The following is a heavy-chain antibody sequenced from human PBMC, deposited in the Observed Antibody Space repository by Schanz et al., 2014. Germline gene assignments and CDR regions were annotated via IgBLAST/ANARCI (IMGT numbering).Heavy chain of an antibody. CDR3: VRDSFFAFDY. V-gene: IGHV3-48*01. J-gene: IGHJ4*02. Sequence: VQLVDSGGGLVKPGGSLRLSCTASGFPFSGYSMNWVRQAPGKGLEWISYITGTGTVMYADSVKGRFTISRDNGKNSVFLQMNSLRAEDTAVYYCVRDSFFAFDYWGQGTLVTVSS. CDR1: GFPFSGYS. CDR2: ITGTGTV. D-gene: IGHD3-3*01.